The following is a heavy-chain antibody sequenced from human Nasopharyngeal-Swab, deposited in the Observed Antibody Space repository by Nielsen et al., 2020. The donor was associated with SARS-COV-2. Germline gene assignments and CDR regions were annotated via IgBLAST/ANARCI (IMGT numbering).Heavy chain of an antibody. Sequence: SLKISCAASGFTFGDYAMHWVRQAPGKGLEWVSGISWNSGSIGYADSVKGRFTISRDNAKNSLYLQMNSLRAEDTALYYCAKESVYGDYVHGAFDIWGQGTMVTVSS. CDR2: ISWNSGSI. J-gene: IGHJ3*02. V-gene: IGHV3-9*01. D-gene: IGHD4-17*01. CDR1: GFTFGDYA. CDR3: AKESVYGDYVHGAFDI.